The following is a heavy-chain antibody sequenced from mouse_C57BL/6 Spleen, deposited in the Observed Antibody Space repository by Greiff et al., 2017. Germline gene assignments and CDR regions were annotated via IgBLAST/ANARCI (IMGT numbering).Heavy chain of an antibody. CDR1: GYTFTSYW. Sequence: QVQLQQPGAELVRPGTSVKLSCKASGYTFTSYWMHWVKQRPGQGLEWIGVIDPSDSYTNYNQKFKGKATLTVDTSSSTAYMQLSSLTSEDSAVYYCARGGIYDGYYPYYYAMDYWGQGTSVTVSS. CDR3: ARGGIYDGYYPYYYAMDY. D-gene: IGHD2-3*01. J-gene: IGHJ4*01. V-gene: IGHV1-59*01. CDR2: IDPSDSYT.